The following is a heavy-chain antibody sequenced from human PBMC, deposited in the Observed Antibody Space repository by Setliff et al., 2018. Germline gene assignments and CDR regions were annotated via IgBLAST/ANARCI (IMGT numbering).Heavy chain of an antibody. Sequence: SETLSLTCSVSGGSISTYYWSWIRQPPGKGLEWIGNINYSGNSNYIPSLKSRVTMSVDTSRNQISLNLTSVTAADTAMYYCARERTIFGILVISGWFDPWGQGTVVTVS. V-gene: IGHV4-59*12. CDR2: INYSGNS. CDR1: GGSISTYY. CDR3: ARERTIFGILVISGWFDP. D-gene: IGHD3-3*01. J-gene: IGHJ5*02.